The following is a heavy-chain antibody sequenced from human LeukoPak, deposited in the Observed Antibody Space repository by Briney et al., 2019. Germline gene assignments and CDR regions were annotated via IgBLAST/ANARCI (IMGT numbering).Heavy chain of an antibody. Sequence: PGGSLRLSCAASGFTFSNYGMHWVCQAPGKGLEWVAFIRYDGSNKYYADSVKGRFTISRDNSKNTLYLQMNSLRAEDTAVYYCAKDRLGMYSSGWYFDYWGQGTLVTVSS. CDR1: GFTFSNYG. CDR3: AKDRLGMYSSGWYFDY. D-gene: IGHD6-19*01. CDR2: IRYDGSNK. J-gene: IGHJ4*02. V-gene: IGHV3-30*02.